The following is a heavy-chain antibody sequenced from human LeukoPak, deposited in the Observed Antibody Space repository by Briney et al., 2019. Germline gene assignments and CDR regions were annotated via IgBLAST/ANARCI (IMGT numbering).Heavy chain of an antibody. V-gene: IGHV3-48*01. Sequence: PGGSLRLSCAASGFTFSDYNMNWVRQAPGKGPEWVSQISATSTTIKYAGFVKGRFTISRDNAKNSLNLQMNSLRADDTAVYYCVRDNLENQWLERSYWGQGALVTVSS. J-gene: IGHJ4*02. CDR1: GFTFSDYN. CDR2: ISATSTTI. CDR3: VRDNLENQWLERSY. D-gene: IGHD6-19*01.